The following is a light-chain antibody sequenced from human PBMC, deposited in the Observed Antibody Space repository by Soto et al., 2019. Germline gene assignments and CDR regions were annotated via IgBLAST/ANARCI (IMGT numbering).Light chain of an antibody. V-gene: IGKV3-11*01. Sequence: EIALTQSPATLSLSPGERAALSCRASQSVSSYLAWYQQKPGQAPRLLIYDASKRATGIPARFSGSGSGTDFTLTISSLEPEDFAVYFCQQRSNCPSTFGGGTKVEI. CDR1: QSVSSY. CDR2: DAS. CDR3: QQRSNCPST. J-gene: IGKJ4*01.